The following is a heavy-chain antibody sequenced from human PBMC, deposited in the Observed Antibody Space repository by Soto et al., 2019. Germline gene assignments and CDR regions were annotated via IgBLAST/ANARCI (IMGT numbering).Heavy chain of an antibody. CDR3: ARDLYYSSGRYFDHDAFDI. D-gene: IGHD6-19*01. CDR1: GYNFTSYG. V-gene: IGHV1-18*01. Sequence: ASVKVSCKASGYNFTSYGISWVRQAPGQGLEWMGWISPHNDRTKYARRFHDRVTMTTETPTSTVYMELGSLRSDDTAVYYCARDLYYSSGRYFDHDAFDIWGQGTVVTVSS. J-gene: IGHJ3*02. CDR2: ISPHNDRT.